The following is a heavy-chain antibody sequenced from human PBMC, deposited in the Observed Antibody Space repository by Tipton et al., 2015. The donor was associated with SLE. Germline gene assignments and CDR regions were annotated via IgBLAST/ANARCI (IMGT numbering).Heavy chain of an antibody. V-gene: IGHV4-59*11. CDR1: GGSISSHY. Sequence: TLSLTCTVSGGSISSHYWSWIRQSPGKGLGWIGYISYSETTNYNPPLKSRVTISVDTSKNQFSLKLRSVTAADTAVYYCAGAWQGYCSGGTCYVLDYWGQGTLVTVSS. CDR2: ISYSETT. D-gene: IGHD2-15*01. J-gene: IGHJ4*02. CDR3: AGAWQGYCSGGTCYVLDY.